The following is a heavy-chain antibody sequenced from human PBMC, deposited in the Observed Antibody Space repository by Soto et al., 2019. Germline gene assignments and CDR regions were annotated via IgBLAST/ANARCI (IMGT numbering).Heavy chain of an antibody. J-gene: IGHJ4*02. CDR2: ISPSSSHT. Sequence: QVQLVESGGDLVKPGGSLRLSCAASGFTFSEYYMNWIRQAPGKGLEWVSYISPSSSHTNYADSVKGRFTISRDNAENSLYLQMDSLRAEDSAVYYCACAATILDFEYWGQGTLVTVSS. D-gene: IGHD3-3*01. V-gene: IGHV3-11*05. CDR3: ACAATILDFEY. CDR1: GFTFSEYY.